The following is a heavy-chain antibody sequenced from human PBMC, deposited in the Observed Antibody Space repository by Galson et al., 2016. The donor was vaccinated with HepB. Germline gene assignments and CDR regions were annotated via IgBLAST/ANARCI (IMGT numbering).Heavy chain of an antibody. J-gene: IGHJ4*02. D-gene: IGHD5-24*01. CDR3: ATGGWMAASHF. V-gene: IGHV3-21*01. Sequence: SLRLSCAASGSTFSINSMSWVRQAPGKGLEWIAAIASSSSYIYYRDSVKGRFTISRDNAKNSLYLQMESLRAEDTAVYYCATGGWMAASHFWGQGTLVTVSS. CDR2: IASSSSYI. CDR1: GSTFSINS.